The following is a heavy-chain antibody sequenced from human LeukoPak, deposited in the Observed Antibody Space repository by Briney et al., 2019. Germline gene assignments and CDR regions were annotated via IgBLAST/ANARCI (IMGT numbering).Heavy chain of an antibody. CDR2: INPNTGGT. CDR3: ARGGGPNWNYGEYGY. D-gene: IGHD1-7*01. CDR1: GYTFTGYY. V-gene: IGHV1-2*02. Sequence: ASVKVSCKASGYTFTGYYMHWVRQAPGQGLEWMGWINPNTGGTNYAQKFQGRVTMTRDTSIGTAYMELNSLRSDDTAVYYCARGGGPNWNYGEYGYWGRGTLVTVSS. J-gene: IGHJ4*02.